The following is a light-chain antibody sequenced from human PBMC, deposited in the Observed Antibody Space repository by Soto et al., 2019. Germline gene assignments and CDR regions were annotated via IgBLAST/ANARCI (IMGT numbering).Light chain of an antibody. CDR1: SSDVGGYNY. V-gene: IGLV2-11*01. Sequence: QSVLTQPRSVSGSPGQSVTISCTGSSSDVGGYNYVSWYQQYPGKAPKLMIFDVNERPSGVPDRFSGSKSGNTASLTISGLQADDEADYYCCSYALSGVFGTGTKLTVL. CDR2: DVN. J-gene: IGLJ1*01. CDR3: CSYALSGV.